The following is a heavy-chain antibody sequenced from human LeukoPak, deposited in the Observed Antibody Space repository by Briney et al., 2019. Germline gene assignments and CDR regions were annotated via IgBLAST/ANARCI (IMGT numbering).Heavy chain of an antibody. D-gene: IGHD1-14*01. CDR3: ARAIPDAGDYYYYAMDV. J-gene: IGHJ6*02. CDR1: GGSLSSGDYY. Sequence: SETLSLTCTVSGGSLSSGDYYWSWIRQPPGKGLEWIGYFSHSGGTYYNPSLQSRLTTSVDTSKNQLSLNLSSVTAADTAVYYCARAIPDAGDYYYYAMDVWGQGTTVTVSS. V-gene: IGHV4-30-4*01. CDR2: FSHSGGT.